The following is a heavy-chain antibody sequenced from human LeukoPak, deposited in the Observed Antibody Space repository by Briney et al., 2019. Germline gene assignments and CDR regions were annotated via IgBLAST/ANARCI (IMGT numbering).Heavy chain of an antibody. CDR3: ARETGDFDS. J-gene: IGHJ4*02. Sequence: GGSLRLSCAASGFTFYSYAMSCVRQAPGKGLEWVSVISGSGGNTYYADSVKGRFTIARDNSKSTVYLQMNSLRAEDTAVYYCARETGDFDSWGQGTLVIVSS. CDR1: GFTFYSYA. CDR2: ISGSGGNT. V-gene: IGHV3-23*01. D-gene: IGHD7-27*01.